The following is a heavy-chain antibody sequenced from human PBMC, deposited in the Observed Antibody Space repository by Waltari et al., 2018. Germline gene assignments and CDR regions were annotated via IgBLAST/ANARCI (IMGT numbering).Heavy chain of an antibody. CDR2: IYYSGST. D-gene: IGHD2-21*01. V-gene: IGHV4-59*01. CDR3: ARGVRDGFDAFDI. CDR1: GGSISSYY. Sequence: QVQLQESGPGLVKPSETLSLTCTVSGGSISSYYWSWIRQPPGKGLEWIWYIYYSGSTNYNPSLKSRVTISVDTSKNQFSLKLSSVTAADTAVYYCARGVRDGFDAFDIWGQGTMVTVSS. J-gene: IGHJ3*02.